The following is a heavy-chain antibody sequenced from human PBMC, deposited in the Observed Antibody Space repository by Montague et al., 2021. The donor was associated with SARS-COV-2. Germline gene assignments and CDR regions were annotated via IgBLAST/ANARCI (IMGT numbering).Heavy chain of an antibody. Sequence: FLRLSCAASGFTFSRYSMNWVRQAPGKGLEWVSYISSSSSTIYYSDSXKGRFTISRDNAKNSLYLQMNSLRAEDTAVYYCAREGAAGYGDLGDAFDIWGQGTMVTVSS. CDR3: AREGAAGYGDLGDAFDI. V-gene: IGHV3-48*04. CDR2: ISSSSSTI. J-gene: IGHJ3*02. CDR1: GFTFSRYS. D-gene: IGHD4-17*01.